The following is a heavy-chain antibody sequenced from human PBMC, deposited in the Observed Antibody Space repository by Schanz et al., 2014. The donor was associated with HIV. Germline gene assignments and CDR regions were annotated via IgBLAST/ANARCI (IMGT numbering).Heavy chain of an antibody. D-gene: IGHD3-10*01. CDR1: GYTFTGYY. V-gene: IGHV1-2*02. CDR3: ARDQNVISMVRGVMGGVDY. J-gene: IGHJ4*02. CDR2: INPSSGGT. Sequence: QVQLVQSGAEVKKPGASVKVSCKASGYTFTGYYMHWVRQAPGQGLEWMGWINPSSGGTNYAQKFQGRVTVTRDTSISTAYMELRRLRSDDTAVYYCARDQNVISMVRGVMGGVDYWGQGTLVTVSS.